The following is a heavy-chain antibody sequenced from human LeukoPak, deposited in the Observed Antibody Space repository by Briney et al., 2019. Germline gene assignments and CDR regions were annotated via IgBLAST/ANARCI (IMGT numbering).Heavy chain of an antibody. D-gene: IGHD4-17*01. CDR1: GFTFSSYS. CDR2: ISSSSSYI. CDR3: AKDRTGMTTVTTGDFDY. V-gene: IGHV3-21*01. Sequence: PGGSLRLSCAASGFTFSSYSMNWVRQAPGKGLEWVSSISSSSSYIYYADSVKGRFTISRDNAKNSLYLQMNSLRAEDTAVYYCAKDRTGMTTVTTGDFDYWGQGTLVTVSS. J-gene: IGHJ4*02.